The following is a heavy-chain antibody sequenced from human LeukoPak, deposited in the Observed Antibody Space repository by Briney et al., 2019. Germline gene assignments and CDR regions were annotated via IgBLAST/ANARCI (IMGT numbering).Heavy chain of an antibody. CDR3: AKAQPLHRSGPFDY. J-gene: IGHJ4*02. CDR2: IGGTGGTT. D-gene: IGHD3-10*01. Sequence: GGSLRLSCAASGFTFSSYAMSWVRQAPGKGLGWVSIIGGTGGTTYYADSVKGRFTISRDNSKNTLYLQMNSLRAEDTAVYYCAKAQPLHRSGPFDYWGQGTLVTVSS. V-gene: IGHV3-23*01. CDR1: GFTFSSYA.